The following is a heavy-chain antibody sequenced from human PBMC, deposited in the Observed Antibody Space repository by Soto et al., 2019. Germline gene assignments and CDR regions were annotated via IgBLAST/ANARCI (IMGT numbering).Heavy chain of an antibody. V-gene: IGHV3-11*01. J-gene: IGHJ5*02. CDR2: ISSSGSTI. Sequence: GVSLRLSCAASGFTFSYYYMSWIRQAPGKGLEWVSYISSSGSTIYYADSVKGRFTISRDNAKNSLYLQMNSLRAEDTAVYYCARDGYSGSYYGWFDPWGQGTLVTVSS. CDR3: ARDGYSGSYYGWFDP. D-gene: IGHD1-26*01. CDR1: GFTFSYYY.